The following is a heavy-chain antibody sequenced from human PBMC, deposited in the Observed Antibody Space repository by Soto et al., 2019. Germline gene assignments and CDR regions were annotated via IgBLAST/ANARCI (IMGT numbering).Heavy chain of an antibody. Sequence: QVQLVQSGAEVKKPGASVKVSCKASGYTFTSYGISWVRQAPGQGLEWMGWISAYNGNTNYAQKLQGRVTMTTDTPTSTAYMERRSLRSDDTAVYYCAMICYDYAYGMDVWGQGTTVTVSS. V-gene: IGHV1-18*01. CDR2: ISAYNGNT. CDR1: GYTFTSYG. CDR3: AMICYDYAYGMDV. J-gene: IGHJ6*02. D-gene: IGHD2-15*01.